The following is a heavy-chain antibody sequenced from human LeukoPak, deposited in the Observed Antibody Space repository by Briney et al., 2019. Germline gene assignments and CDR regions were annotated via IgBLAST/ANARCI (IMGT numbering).Heavy chain of an antibody. Sequence: GGSLRLSCAASGFTFSSYSMNWVRQAPGKGLEWVSSISSSSSYIYYADSVKGRFTISRDNAKNSLYLQMNSLRAEDTAVYYCARGYSYGYTDPGYWGQGTLVTVSS. V-gene: IGHV3-21*01. CDR2: ISSSSSYI. CDR3: ARGYSYGYTDPGY. CDR1: GFTFSSYS. J-gene: IGHJ4*02. D-gene: IGHD5-18*01.